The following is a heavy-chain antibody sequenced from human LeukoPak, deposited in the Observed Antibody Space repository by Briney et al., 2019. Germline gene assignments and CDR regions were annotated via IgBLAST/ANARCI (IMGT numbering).Heavy chain of an antibody. CDR3: ARTYDFWSGYPRYFDY. Sequence: SETLSLTCTVSGGSISSGDYYWSWIRQPPGKGLEWIGYIYYSGSTNYNPSLKSRVTISVDTSKNQFSLKLSSVTAADTAVYYCARTYDFWSGYPRYFDYWGQGTLVTVSS. J-gene: IGHJ4*02. V-gene: IGHV4-30-4*08. D-gene: IGHD3-3*01. CDR1: GGSISSGDYY. CDR2: IYYSGST.